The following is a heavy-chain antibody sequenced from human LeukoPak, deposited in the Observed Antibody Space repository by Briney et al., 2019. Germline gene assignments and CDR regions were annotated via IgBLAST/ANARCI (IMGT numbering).Heavy chain of an antibody. Sequence: GGSLRLSCAASGFTFSSYAMSWVRQAPGKGLEWVSAISGSGGSTYYADSVKGRFTISRDNSKNTLYLQMNSLRAEDTAVYYCARGMGGSYDSSGYYFDYWGQGALVTVSS. CDR1: GFTFSSYA. D-gene: IGHD3-22*01. J-gene: IGHJ4*02. CDR3: ARGMGGSYDSSGYYFDY. V-gene: IGHV3-23*01. CDR2: ISGSGGST.